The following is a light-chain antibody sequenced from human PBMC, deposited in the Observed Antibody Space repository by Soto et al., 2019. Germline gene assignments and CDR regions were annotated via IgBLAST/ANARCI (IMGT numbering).Light chain of an antibody. Sequence: QSVLTQPPSVSGAPGQRVTISCTGSSSNIGALYDVHWYQQLPGTAPKLLIYGNNNRPSGVPDRFSGSKSGTSASLAITGLQAEDEADYYCHSYDSRLSGYVFGTGTK. J-gene: IGLJ1*01. CDR2: GNN. V-gene: IGLV1-40*01. CDR1: SSNIGALYD. CDR3: HSYDSRLSGYV.